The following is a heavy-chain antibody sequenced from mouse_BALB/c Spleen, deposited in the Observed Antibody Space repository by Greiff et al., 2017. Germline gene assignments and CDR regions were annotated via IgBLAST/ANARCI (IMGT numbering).Heavy chain of an antibody. Sequence: DVKLVESGGGLVKPGGSLKLSCAASGFTFSSYAMSWVRQTPEKRLEWVASISSGGSTYYPDSVKGRFTISRDNARNILYLQMSSLRSEDTAMYYCARGNYYGSFYWYFDVWGAGTTVTVSS. V-gene: IGHV5-6-5*01. CDR3: ARGNYYGSFYWYFDV. CDR1: GFTFSSYA. J-gene: IGHJ1*01. D-gene: IGHD2-1*01. CDR2: ISSGGST.